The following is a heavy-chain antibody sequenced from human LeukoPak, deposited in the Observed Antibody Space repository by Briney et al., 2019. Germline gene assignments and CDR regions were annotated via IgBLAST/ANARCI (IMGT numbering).Heavy chain of an antibody. CDR1: GFTLSSYA. CDR3: AKDLIGVADRIMDV. J-gene: IGHJ6*03. D-gene: IGHD2-8*01. Sequence: GGSLRVSCAASGFTLSSYAMSWVRQAPGRGLEWVSAISGSGGSTYYADSVKGRFTISRDNSKNTLYLQMNSRRAEDTAVYYCAKDLIGVADRIMDVWGKGTTVTVSS. V-gene: IGHV3-23*01. CDR2: ISGSGGST.